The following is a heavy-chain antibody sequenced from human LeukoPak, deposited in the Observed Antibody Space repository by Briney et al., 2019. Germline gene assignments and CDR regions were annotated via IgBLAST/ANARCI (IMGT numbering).Heavy chain of an antibody. CDR3: AKDSMVRGENYFDY. V-gene: IGHV3-30*18. CDR2: ISYDGSNK. Sequence: GGSLRLSCAASGFTFSSYGMHWVRQAPGKRLEWVAVISYDGSNKYYADSVKGRFTISRDNSKNTLYLQMNSLRAEDTAVYYCAKDSMVRGENYFDYWGQGTLVTVSS. J-gene: IGHJ4*02. CDR1: GFTFSSYG. D-gene: IGHD3-10*01.